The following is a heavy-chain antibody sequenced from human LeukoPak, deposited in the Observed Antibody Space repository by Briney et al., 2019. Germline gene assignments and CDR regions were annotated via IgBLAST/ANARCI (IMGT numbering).Heavy chain of an antibody. CDR2: ISYDGSNK. J-gene: IGHJ6*02. D-gene: IGHD3-22*01. CDR3: ARESSGSLLHYDMDV. Sequence: PGGSLRLSCAASGFTFSSNAMHWVRQAPGKGLEWVAVISYDGSNKYYADPVKGRFTISRDNSKNTLYLQMNSLRVEDTAVYYCARESSGSLLHYDMDVWGQGATVTVSS. V-gene: IGHV3-30-3*01. CDR1: GFTFSSNA.